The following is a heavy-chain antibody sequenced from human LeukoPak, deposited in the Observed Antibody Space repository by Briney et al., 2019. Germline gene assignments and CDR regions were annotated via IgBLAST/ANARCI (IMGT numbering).Heavy chain of an antibody. CDR1: GFTFSSYW. CDR2: IKKDGSEK. Sequence: PGGSLRLSCAASGFTFSSYWMSWVRQAPGKGLEWVANIKKDGSEKYYVDSVKGRFTISRDNAKTSLYLQMNSLRAEDTAVYYCAKVRSSSTTVTRKYYFDYWGQGTLVTVSS. V-gene: IGHV3-7*03. D-gene: IGHD4-17*01. J-gene: IGHJ4*02. CDR3: AKVRSSSTTVTRKYYFDY.